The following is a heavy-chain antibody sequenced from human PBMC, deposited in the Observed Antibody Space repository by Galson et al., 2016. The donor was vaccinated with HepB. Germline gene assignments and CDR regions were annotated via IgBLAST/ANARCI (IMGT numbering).Heavy chain of an antibody. V-gene: IGHV3-48*02. J-gene: IGHJ4*02. CDR1: GFIFSVYN. Sequence: SLRLSCAASGFIFSVYNMNWARQAPGKGLEWNAWITSSSDTMYYADSLKGRFTISSDNAKNSLYLEMNSLRDEDTAVYYCARVDYFRLGYCGQGTLVTVSS. D-gene: IGHD3-16*01. CDR3: ARVDYFRLGY. CDR2: ITSSSDTM.